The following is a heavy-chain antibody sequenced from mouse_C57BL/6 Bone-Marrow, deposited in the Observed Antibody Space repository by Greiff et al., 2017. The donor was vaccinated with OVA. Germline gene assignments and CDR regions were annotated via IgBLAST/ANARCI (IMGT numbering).Heavy chain of an antibody. CDR3: ARATYFYGYDGFEY. CDR2: ILPGSGST. Sequence: QVQLQQSGAELIKPGASVKLSCTASGYTFTGYWIEWVKQRPGHGLEWIGEILPGSGSTTYNEKFTGKATFTDDKSSNKAYMQLNSLTTEDSASYYCARATYFYGYDGFEYWGQGTLLTVSA. CDR1: GYTFTGYW. J-gene: IGHJ3*01. V-gene: IGHV1-9*01. D-gene: IGHD2-2*01.